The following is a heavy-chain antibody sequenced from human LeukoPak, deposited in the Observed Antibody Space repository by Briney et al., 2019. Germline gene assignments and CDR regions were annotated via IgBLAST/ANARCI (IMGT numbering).Heavy chain of an antibody. V-gene: IGHV3-23*01. CDR3: AKDRYCSGGSCYQPFGY. Sequence: GGSLRLSCAASGFTFSSYAMSWVRQAPGKGLEWVSAISGSGGSIYYADSVKGRFTISRDNSKNTLYLQMNSLRAEDTAVYYCAKDRYCSGGSCYQPFGYWGQGTLVTVSS. CDR2: ISGSGGSI. J-gene: IGHJ4*02. CDR1: GFTFSSYA. D-gene: IGHD2-15*01.